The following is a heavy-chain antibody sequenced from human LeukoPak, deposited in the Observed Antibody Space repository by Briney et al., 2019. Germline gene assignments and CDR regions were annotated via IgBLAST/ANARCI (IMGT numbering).Heavy chain of an antibody. V-gene: IGHV1-8*03. J-gene: IGHJ3*02. Sequence: ASVKVSCKASGYTFTSYDINWVRQATGQGLEWMGWMNPNSDNTGYAQKFQGRVTITRNTSISTAYMELSSLRSEDTAVYYCARAGSAAAFDIWGQGTMVTVSS. CDR2: MNPNSDNT. CDR3: ARAGSAAAFDI. D-gene: IGHD3-10*01. CDR1: GYTFTSYD.